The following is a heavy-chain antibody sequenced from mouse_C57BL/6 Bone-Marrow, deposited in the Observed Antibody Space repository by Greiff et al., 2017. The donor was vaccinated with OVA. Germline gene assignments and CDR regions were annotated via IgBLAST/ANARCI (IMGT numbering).Heavy chain of an antibody. J-gene: IGHJ2*01. CDR3: ARERDYFDY. V-gene: IGHV1-54*01. CDR2: INPGRGGT. CDR1: GYAFTNYL. Sequence: VQLQQSGAELVRPGTSVKVSCKASGYAFTNYLIAWVKQRPGQGLEWIGVINPGRGGTNYNEKFKGKATLTADKSSITAYMQLSSLTSEDSAVYFCARERDYFDYWGQGTTLTVSS.